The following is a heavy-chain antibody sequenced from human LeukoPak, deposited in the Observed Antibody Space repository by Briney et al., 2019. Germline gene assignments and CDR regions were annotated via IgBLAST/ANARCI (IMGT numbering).Heavy chain of an antibody. CDR2: ISNKGSSSTT. CDR3: AKDILAAGLFFDY. D-gene: IGHD6-13*01. CDR1: GFIFSDYY. Sequence: PGGSLRLSCAASGFIFSDYYMGWVRQAPGKGLEWVSYISNKGSSSTTYYADSVKGRFTISRDDAQNSLYLQMNSLRADDTAVYYCAKDILAAGLFFDYWGQGILVTVPS. V-gene: IGHV3-11*01. J-gene: IGHJ4*02.